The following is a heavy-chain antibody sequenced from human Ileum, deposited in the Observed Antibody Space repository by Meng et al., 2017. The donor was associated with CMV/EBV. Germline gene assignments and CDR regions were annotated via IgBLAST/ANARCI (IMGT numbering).Heavy chain of an antibody. CDR2: IIPIFGTA. D-gene: IGHD6-13*01. V-gene: IGHV1-69*05. J-gene: IGHJ4*02. Sequence: GTFSSYAISWVRQAPGQGLEWMGGIIPIFGTANYAQKFQGRVMITTDESTSTAYMELSSLRSEDTAVYYCARGGIAAAGTGSRFDYWGQGTLVTVSS. CDR1: GTFSSYA. CDR3: ARGGIAAAGTGSRFDY.